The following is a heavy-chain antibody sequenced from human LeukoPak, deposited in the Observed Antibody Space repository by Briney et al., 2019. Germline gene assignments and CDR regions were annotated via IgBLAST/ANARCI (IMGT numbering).Heavy chain of an antibody. CDR3: AREGYCGGGTCHPDDAFDI. CDR1: GYTFSKYG. Sequence: ASVKVSCKASGYTFSKYGVSWVRQAPGQGLEWMGWISAYKGNTNVAQKFQARVTMTTDTSTSTDYMDLKSLRSDDTAVYYCAREGYCGGGTCHPDDAFDIWGQGTMVTVSS. CDR2: ISAYKGNT. V-gene: IGHV1-18*04. D-gene: IGHD2-15*01. J-gene: IGHJ3*02.